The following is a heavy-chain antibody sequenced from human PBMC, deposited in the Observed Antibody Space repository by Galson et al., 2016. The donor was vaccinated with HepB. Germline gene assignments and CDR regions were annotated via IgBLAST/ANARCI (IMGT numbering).Heavy chain of an antibody. CDR3: ARDPSIAVAGSPYFVY. D-gene: IGHD6-19*01. CDR2: VYFSGST. Sequence: SETLSLTCTVSGGSISSYYWSWIRQPPGKGLEWIGYVYFSGSTNYNPSLKSRVTISVDTSKNQFSLKLSSVTAADTAVYYCARDPSIAVAGSPYFVYWGQGILVTVSS. CDR1: GGSISSYY. V-gene: IGHV4-59*01. J-gene: IGHJ4*02.